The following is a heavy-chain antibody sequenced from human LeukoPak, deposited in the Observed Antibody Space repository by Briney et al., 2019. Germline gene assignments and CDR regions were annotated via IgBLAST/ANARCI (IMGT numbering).Heavy chain of an antibody. CDR2: ISGSGGST. CDR3: AKQAGGGYYWGDAFDI. Sequence: GGSLRLSCAASGFTFSSYWMSWVRQAPGKGLEWVSAISGSGGSTYYADSVKGRFTISRDNSKNTLYLQMNSLRAEDTAVYYCAKQAGGGYYWGDAFDIWGQGTMVTVSS. CDR1: GFTFSSYW. V-gene: IGHV3-23*01. D-gene: IGHD3-22*01. J-gene: IGHJ3*02.